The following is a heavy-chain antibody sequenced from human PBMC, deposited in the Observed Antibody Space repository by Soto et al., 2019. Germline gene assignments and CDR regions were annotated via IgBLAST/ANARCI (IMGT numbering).Heavy chain of an antibody. J-gene: IGHJ6*02. CDR2: IYPCYSDT. CDR1: GYTFTNYW. V-gene: IGHV5-51*01. CDR3: AASTFYSRMDV. Sequence: GQSLKISCKGSGYTFTNYWIGWVRQIPGKGPECMAIIYPCYSDTKYNPSFQSQVTLYYNNSISTNYLQRRSLKASDTDIYYCAASTFYSRMDVWGQGNTVTV.